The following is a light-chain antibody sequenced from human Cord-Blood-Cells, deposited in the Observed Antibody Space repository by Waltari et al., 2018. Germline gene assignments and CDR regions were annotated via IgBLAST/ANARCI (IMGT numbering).Light chain of an antibody. Sequence: QSALTQPASVSGSPGHSITIYCTGTSSDVGSYNRVSWYQQHPGKAPKLMIYEGSKRPSGVSNRFSGSKSGNTASLTISGLQAEDEADYYCCSYAGSRVFGTGTKVTVL. J-gene: IGLJ1*01. CDR2: EGS. CDR1: SSDVGSYNR. V-gene: IGLV2-23*01. CDR3: CSYAGSRV.